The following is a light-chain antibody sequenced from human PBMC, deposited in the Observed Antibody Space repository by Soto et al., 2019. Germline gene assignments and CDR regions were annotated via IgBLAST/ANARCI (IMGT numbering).Light chain of an antibody. J-gene: IGLJ1*01. Sequence: QSLLGHPASASWSPGHAITISCTGTSSDVGGYNYVSWYQQHPGKAPKLMIYEVTNRPSGVSNRFSGSKSGNTASLTISGLQAEEEADYYCSSYTSSSHYVFGTGTKVTAL. CDR2: EVT. CDR1: SSDVGGYNY. CDR3: SSYTSSSHYV. V-gene: IGLV2-14*01.